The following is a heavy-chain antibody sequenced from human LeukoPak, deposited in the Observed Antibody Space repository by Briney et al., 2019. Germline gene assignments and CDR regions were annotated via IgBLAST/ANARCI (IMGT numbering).Heavy chain of an antibody. CDR3: AKASTRDTVYYFDS. J-gene: IGHJ4*02. V-gene: IGHV3-23*01. CDR2: IRGTVDNT. Sequence: SGGSLRISCAASGFTFNNYAMGWVRQAPGKGLDWVSNIRGTVDNTHYADAVKGRFTIFRDISKNTLYLQMNSLRAEDTARYYCAKASTRDTVYYFDSWGQGTLVTVSS. D-gene: IGHD2-15*01. CDR1: GFTFNNYA.